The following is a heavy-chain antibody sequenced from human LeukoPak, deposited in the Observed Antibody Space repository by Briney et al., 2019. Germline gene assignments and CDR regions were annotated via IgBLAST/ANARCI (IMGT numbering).Heavy chain of an antibody. CDR2: VYYSGST. J-gene: IGHJ6*03. Sequence: SETLSHTCTVSGGSISSYYWSWIRQPPGKGLEWVGYVYYSGSTNYNPSPKSRVTIAVDTSKTQFSLKLSSVTAADTAVYYCARARVVDTAMVTGLYYYYYYYMDVWGKGTTVTVSS. D-gene: IGHD5-18*01. V-gene: IGHV4-59*01. CDR1: GGSISSYY. CDR3: ARARVVDTAMVTGLYYYYYYYMDV.